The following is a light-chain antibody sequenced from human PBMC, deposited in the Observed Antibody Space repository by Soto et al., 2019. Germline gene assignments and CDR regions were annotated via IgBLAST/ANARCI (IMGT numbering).Light chain of an antibody. CDR3: QQLNNYPAT. CDR1: QSFRGL. J-gene: IGKJ5*01. Sequence: VVLTQSPVTLSLSPGGRAPLSCRASQSFRGLLAWYQQKPGQAPRILIYDAYNRDTGIPPRFSGSGSGTDFTLTISRLQPEDFETYYCQQLNNYPATFGQGTRLEIK. CDR2: DAY. V-gene: IGKV3-11*01.